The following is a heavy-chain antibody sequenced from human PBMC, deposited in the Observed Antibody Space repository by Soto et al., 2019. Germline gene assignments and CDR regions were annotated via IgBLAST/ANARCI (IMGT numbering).Heavy chain of an antibody. V-gene: IGHV4-39*01. CDR3: ARRGYCSGGSCKKGWFDP. CDR2: IYYSGST. CDR1: GGSISSSSYY. J-gene: IGHJ5*02. Sequence: PSETLSLTCTVSGGSISSSSYYWGWIRQPPGKGLEWIGSIYYSGSTYYNPSLKSRVTISVDTSKNQFSLKLSSVTAADTAVYYCARRGYCSGGSCKKGWFDPWGQGTLVTVSS. D-gene: IGHD2-15*01.